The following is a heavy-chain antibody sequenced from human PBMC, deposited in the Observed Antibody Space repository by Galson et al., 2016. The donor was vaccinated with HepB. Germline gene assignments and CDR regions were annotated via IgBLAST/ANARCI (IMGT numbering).Heavy chain of an antibody. CDR3: ARGTLGGYYRSFDY. CDR1: GGTFSNFA. CDR2: INPSGDYT. J-gene: IGHJ4*02. Sequence: SVKVSCKASGGTFSNFAISWLRQAPGQGLEWMGIINPSGDYTSYAQEFQGRVTMTRDTSTSTVYMELSSLRSADTAVYSGARGTLGGYYRSFDYGGQGTLVTVSS. V-gene: IGHV1-46*01. D-gene: IGHD3-3*01.